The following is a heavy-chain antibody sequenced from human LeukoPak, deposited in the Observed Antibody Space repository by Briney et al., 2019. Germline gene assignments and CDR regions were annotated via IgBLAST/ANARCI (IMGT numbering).Heavy chain of an antibody. J-gene: IGHJ4*02. CDR1: GFHVRSKY. CDR3: ARARRGTFARYYFDY. CDR2: NYSGGSK. D-gene: IGHD3-16*01. V-gene: IGHV3-53*01. Sequence: GALRPAFAAPGFHVRSKYMSWGRPAPGKGVGWVSGNYSGGSKYYADSVKGRFTISRDNSKNTLYLQMNSLRAEDTAMYYCARARRGTFARYYFDYWGQGTLVTVSS.